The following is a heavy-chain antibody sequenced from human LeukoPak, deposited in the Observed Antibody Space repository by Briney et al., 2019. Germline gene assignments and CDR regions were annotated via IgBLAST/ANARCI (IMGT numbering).Heavy chain of an antibody. J-gene: IGHJ4*02. V-gene: IGHV3-33*01. CDR3: ARGAGLAVARSLDY. D-gene: IGHD6-19*01. Sequence: GGSLRLSCTASGFTFSSYGMHWVRQAPGKGLEWVAVIWYDGSKQYYADSVKGRFTISRDNSKNTLYLQMNSLRAEDTAVYYCARGAGLAVARSLDYWGQGTLVTVSS. CDR1: GFTFSSYG. CDR2: IWYDGSKQ.